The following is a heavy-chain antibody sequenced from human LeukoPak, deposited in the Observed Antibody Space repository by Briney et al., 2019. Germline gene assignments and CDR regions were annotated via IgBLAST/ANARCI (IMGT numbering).Heavy chain of an antibody. CDR3: ARSLIEVITPSDY. D-gene: IGHD3-22*01. CDR1: GFTFNSSW. CDR2: INQEGSEK. J-gene: IGHJ4*02. Sequence: GGSLRLSCAASGFTFNSSWMSWVRQAPGKGLEWLANINQEGSEKNYVDSVKGRFTISRDNARDSLYLQMNSLRAEDTAVYYCARSLIEVITPSDYWGQGTLVTVSS. V-gene: IGHV3-7*01.